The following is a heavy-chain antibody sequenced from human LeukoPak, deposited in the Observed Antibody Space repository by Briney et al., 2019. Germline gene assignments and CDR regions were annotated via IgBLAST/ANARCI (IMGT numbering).Heavy chain of an antibody. V-gene: IGHV4-39*07. Sequence: SETLSLTCTVSGGSISSSSYYWGWIRQPPGKGLEWIGSIYYSGSTYYNPSLKSRVTISVDTSKNQFSLKLSSVTAADTAVYYCARDGGLRNYWGQGTLVTVSS. J-gene: IGHJ4*02. CDR3: ARDGGLRNY. CDR2: IYYSGST. D-gene: IGHD4-17*01. CDR1: GGSISSSSYY.